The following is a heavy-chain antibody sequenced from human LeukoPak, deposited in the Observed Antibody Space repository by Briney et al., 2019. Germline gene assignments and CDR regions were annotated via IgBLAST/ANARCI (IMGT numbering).Heavy chain of an antibody. CDR2: ISSSGSTI. CDR1: GFTFSDYY. J-gene: IGHJ4*02. CDR3: AISSELLWFGEPIKPLWN. D-gene: IGHD3-10*01. Sequence: GGSLRLSCAASGFTFSDYYMSWIRQAPGKGLEWVSYISSSGSTIYYADFVKGRFTISRDNAKNSLYPQMNSLRAEDTAVYYCAISSELLWFGEPIKPLWNWGQGTLVTVSS. V-gene: IGHV3-11*01.